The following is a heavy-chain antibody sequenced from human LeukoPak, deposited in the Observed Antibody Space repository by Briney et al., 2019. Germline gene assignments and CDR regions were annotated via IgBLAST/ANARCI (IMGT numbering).Heavy chain of an antibody. CDR3: ARGGQSRRYFDLTLRRNWFDP. Sequence: SETLSLTCTVSGDSISSTNYYWGWIRQPPGKGLEWIGSIYYSGSTYYNPSLESRVTISVDTSTNQFSLKLSSVTAADTAVYYCARGGQSRRYFDLTLRRNWFDPWGQGTLVTVSS. CDR1: GDSISSTNYY. D-gene: IGHD3-9*01. J-gene: IGHJ5*02. CDR2: IYYSGST. V-gene: IGHV4-39*01.